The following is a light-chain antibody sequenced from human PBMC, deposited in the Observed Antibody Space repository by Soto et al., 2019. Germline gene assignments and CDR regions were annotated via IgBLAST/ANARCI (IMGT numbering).Light chain of an antibody. Sequence: QMTQSPSSLSASVGDRVTITLRASQDICNYLAWYQQKPGGAPKLLIYEASTLQAGVTARFSGSESRADITLTISSLQPEDAAIYYCQTYNDATRTFGQGTRVEMK. CDR3: QTYNDATRT. V-gene: IGKV1-27*01. CDR1: QDICNY. J-gene: IGKJ1*01. CDR2: EAS.